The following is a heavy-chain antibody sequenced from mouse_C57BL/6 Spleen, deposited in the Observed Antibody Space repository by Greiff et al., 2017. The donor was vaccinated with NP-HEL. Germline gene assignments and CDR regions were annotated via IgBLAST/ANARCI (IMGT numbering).Heavy chain of an antibody. Sequence: VQLQQSGAELVMPGASVKLSCKASGYTFTSYWMHWVKQRPGQGLEWIGEIDPSDSYTNYNQKFKGKSTLTVDKSSSTAYMQLSSLTSEDSAVYYCARNGLVDYWGQGTTLTVSS. CDR1: GYTFTSYW. CDR2: IDPSDSYT. J-gene: IGHJ2*01. CDR3: ARNGLVDY. V-gene: IGHV1-69*01.